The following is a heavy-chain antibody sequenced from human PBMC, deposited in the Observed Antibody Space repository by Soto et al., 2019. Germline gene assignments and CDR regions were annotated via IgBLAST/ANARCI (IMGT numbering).Heavy chain of an antibody. J-gene: IGHJ5*02. Sequence: GASVKVSCKASGYTFTSYYMHWVRQAPGQGLEWMGIINPSGGSTSYAQKFQGRVTMTRDTSTSTVYMELSSLRSEDTAVYYCARASRIAVAGTGSSDWFDPWGQGTLVTVSS. D-gene: IGHD6-19*01. V-gene: IGHV1-46*01. CDR3: ARASRIAVAGTGSSDWFDP. CDR1: GYTFTSYY. CDR2: INPSGGST.